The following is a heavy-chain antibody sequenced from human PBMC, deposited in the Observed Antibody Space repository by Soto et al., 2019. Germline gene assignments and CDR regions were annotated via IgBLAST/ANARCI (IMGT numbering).Heavy chain of an antibody. V-gene: IGHV4-59*08. CDR2: IHYSGTT. D-gene: IGHD3-10*01. CDR1: GDSISSSY. Sequence: QVQLQESGPGLVKPSETLSLTCTVSGDSISSSYWNWIRQPPGRGLEWIGYIHYSGTTKYNPSLKSRVTISVGTSKNQFSLKLTSVPPADTAVYYCARQNYDSGTSWAWGQGTLVTVSS. CDR3: ARQNYDSGTSWA. J-gene: IGHJ4*02.